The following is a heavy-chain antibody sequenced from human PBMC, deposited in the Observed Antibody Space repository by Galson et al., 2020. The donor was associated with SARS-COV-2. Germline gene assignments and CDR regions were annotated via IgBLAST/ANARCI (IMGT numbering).Heavy chain of an antibody. D-gene: IGHD3-16*02. J-gene: IGHJ3*02. CDR2: IYHSGST. Sequence: SETLSLTCAVSGGSISSSNWWSWVRQPPGKGLEWIGEIYHSGSTNYNPSLKSRVTISGDKSKNQFSLKLSSVTAADTAVYYRARSYTYYDGVWGSYRPKGDAFDIWGQGTMVTVSS. CDR1: GGSISSSNW. CDR3: ARSYTYYDGVWGSYRPKGDAFDI. V-gene: IGHV4-4*02.